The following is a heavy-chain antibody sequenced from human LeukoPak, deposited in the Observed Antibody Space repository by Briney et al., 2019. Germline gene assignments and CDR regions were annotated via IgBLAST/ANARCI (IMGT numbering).Heavy chain of an antibody. Sequence: PGGSLRLSCAVSGFNVSHYYMSWVRQAPGKGLGWVSVIYSNNTTYNADAVKGRFTISRGNSNSTLYLQMNNLRVDDTAVYYCARASWGYDFDSWGLGTLVAVSS. V-gene: IGHV3-53*01. CDR1: GFNVSHYY. CDR3: ARASWGYDFDS. D-gene: IGHD7-27*01. J-gene: IGHJ4*02. CDR2: IYSNNTT.